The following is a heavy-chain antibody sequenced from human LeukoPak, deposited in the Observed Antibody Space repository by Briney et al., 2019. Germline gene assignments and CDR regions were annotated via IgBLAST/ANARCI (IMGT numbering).Heavy chain of an antibody. CDR3: ARGGEIQLWPPRFDP. CDR2: ITSDSRYM. CDR1: GFTFSSYN. V-gene: IGHV3-21*01. D-gene: IGHD5-18*01. Sequence: PGGSLRLSCAASGFTFSSYNMNWVRQAPGKGLEWVSSITSDSRYMYYADSVKGRFTISRDNSKNTLYLQMNSLRAEDTAVYYCARGGEIQLWPPRFDPWGQGTLVTVSS. J-gene: IGHJ5*02.